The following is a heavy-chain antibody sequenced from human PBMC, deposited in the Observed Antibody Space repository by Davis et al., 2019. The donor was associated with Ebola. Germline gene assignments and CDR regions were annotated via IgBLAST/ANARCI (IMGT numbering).Heavy chain of an antibody. V-gene: IGHV3-23*01. Sequence: PGGSLRLSCEASGFIFSSYAMSWVRQAPGKGLEWVSAISGSGGYTYYADSVKGRFTLSRDNSKNTLYLQINSLRAEYTAVYYCAKEVEELLVHPYYGLDVWGQGTTVTVSS. J-gene: IGHJ6*02. CDR3: AKEVEELLVHPYYGLDV. CDR1: GFIFSSYA. CDR2: ISGSGGYT. D-gene: IGHD6-13*01.